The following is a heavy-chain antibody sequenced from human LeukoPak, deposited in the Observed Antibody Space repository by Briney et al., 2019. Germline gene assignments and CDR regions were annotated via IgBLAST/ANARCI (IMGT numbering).Heavy chain of an antibody. J-gene: IGHJ6*03. Sequence: SETLSLTCTVSGGSISSYYWSWIRQPAGKGLEWIGRIYTSGSTNYNPSLKSRVTISVDTSKNQFSLKLSSVTAADTAVYYCARDRYTSAPNYYYYYMDVWGKGTTVTISS. CDR2: IYTSGST. V-gene: IGHV4-4*07. D-gene: IGHD3-16*02. CDR3: ARDRYTSAPNYYYYYMDV. CDR1: GGSISSYY.